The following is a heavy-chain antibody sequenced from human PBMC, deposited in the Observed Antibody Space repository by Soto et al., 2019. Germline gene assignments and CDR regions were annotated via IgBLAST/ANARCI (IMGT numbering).Heavy chain of an antibody. J-gene: IGHJ4*02. Sequence: KTSETLSLTCAVSGYSISSGYYWGWIRQPPGKGLEWIGNIYQSGSTYYHPSLKSRVTISVDTSKNQFSLKLTSLTAADTAVYYCARELPGEESIDYWGQGTLVTVSS. CDR2: IYQSGST. CDR3: ARELPGEESIDY. V-gene: IGHV4-38-2*02. D-gene: IGHD2-21*01. CDR1: GYSISSGYY.